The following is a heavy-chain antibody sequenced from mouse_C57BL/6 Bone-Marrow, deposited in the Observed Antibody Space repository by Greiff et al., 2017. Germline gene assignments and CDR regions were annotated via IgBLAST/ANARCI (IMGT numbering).Heavy chain of an antibody. CDR1: GFTFSSYA. CDR3: ARDLVYYGSSPRAMDY. V-gene: IGHV5-4*01. CDR2: ISDGGSYT. D-gene: IGHD1-1*01. Sequence: EVKLMESGGGLVKPGGSLKLSCAASGFTFSSYAMSWVRQTPEKRLEWVATISDGGSYTYYPDNVKGRFTISRDNAKNNLYLQMSHLKSEDTAMYYCARDLVYYGSSPRAMDYWGQGTSVTVSS. J-gene: IGHJ4*01.